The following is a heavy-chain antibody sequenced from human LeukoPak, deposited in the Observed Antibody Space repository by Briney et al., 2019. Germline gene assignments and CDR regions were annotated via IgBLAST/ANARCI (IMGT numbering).Heavy chain of an antibody. D-gene: IGHD3-22*01. Sequence: SETLSLTCTVSGGSISSSSYYWGWIRQPPGKGLEWIGSIYYSRSTYYNPSLKSRVTISVDTSKNQFSLELSSVTAADTAVYYCARGVTMIVVVIHDWYFDLWGRGTLVTVSS. CDR1: GGSISSSSYY. J-gene: IGHJ2*01. CDR3: ARGVTMIVVVIHDWYFDL. V-gene: IGHV4-39*01. CDR2: IYYSRST.